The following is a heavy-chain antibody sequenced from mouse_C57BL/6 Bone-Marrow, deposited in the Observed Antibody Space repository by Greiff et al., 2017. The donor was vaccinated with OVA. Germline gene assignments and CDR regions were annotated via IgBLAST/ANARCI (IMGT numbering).Heavy chain of an antibody. Sequence: QVQLQQSGAELVKPGASVKLSCKASGYTFTEYTIHWVKQRPGQGLEWIGWIYPGSGSTKYNEKFKGKATLTADKSSSTVYMELSRVTSEDSAVYFCAIHEDGFYPDYWGKGTPLTVSS. CDR3: AIHEDGFYPDY. J-gene: IGHJ2*01. CDR2: IYPGSGST. D-gene: IGHD2-1*01. CDR1: GYTFTEYT. V-gene: IGHV1-62-2*01.